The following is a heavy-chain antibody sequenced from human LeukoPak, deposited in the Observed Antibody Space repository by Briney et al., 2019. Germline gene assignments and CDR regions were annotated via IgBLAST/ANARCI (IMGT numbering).Heavy chain of an antibody. CDR2: IRNDGGNK. CDR1: GFTFSNFG. Sequence: PGGSLRLSCAASGFTFSNFGMHWVRQSPGKGLEWVAFIRNDGGNKHYADSVKGRFTISRDNSKNTVYLQMNGLRAEDTSMYYCAKDYFHGDHGPEDYSGQGTLVTVSS. V-gene: IGHV3-30*02. CDR3: AKDYFHGDHGPEDY. D-gene: IGHD2-21*02. J-gene: IGHJ4*02.